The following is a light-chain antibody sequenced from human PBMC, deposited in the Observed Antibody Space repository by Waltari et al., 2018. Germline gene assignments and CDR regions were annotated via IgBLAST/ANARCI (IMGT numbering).Light chain of an antibody. J-gene: IGLJ2*01. Sequence: SYELTQPPSVSVFPGQTARTTCPGDALPAKSPLWFQQKPGQAPVVVIYEDSERPSGIPERFSASTSGTVATLTISGAQVEDEADYYCYSTDSSVNRGVFGGGTKLTVL. CDR3: YSTDSSVNRGV. CDR2: EDS. V-gene: IGLV3-10*01. CDR1: ALPAKS.